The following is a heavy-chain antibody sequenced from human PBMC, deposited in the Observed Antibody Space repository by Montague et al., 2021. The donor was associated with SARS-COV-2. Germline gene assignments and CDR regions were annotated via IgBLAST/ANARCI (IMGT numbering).Heavy chain of an antibody. J-gene: IGHJ5*02. D-gene: IGHD2-2*01. CDR2: IHYSVST. Sequence: SETLSLTCTVSGGSISSSSYYWGWIRQPPGKGLEWIGSIHYSVSTYYNPSLKSRVTISVDTSKKHFSLKLSSVTAADTAVYFCAAQSSGGYCSSSSCYVWFDPWGQGTLVTVSS. CDR3: AAQSSGGYCSSSSCYVWFDP. V-gene: IGHV4-39*01. CDR1: GGSISSSSYY.